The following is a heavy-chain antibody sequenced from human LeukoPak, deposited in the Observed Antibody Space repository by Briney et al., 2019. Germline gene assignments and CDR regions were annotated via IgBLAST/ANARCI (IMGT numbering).Heavy chain of an antibody. Sequence: GGSLRLSCAASGFTFSSYGMHRVRQAPGKGLEWVAFIRYDGSNKYYADSVKGRFTISRDNSKNTLYLQMNSLRAEDTAVYYCAKARLIRGDNWFDPWGQGTLVTVSS. J-gene: IGHJ5*02. CDR2: IRYDGSNK. D-gene: IGHD3-16*01. V-gene: IGHV3-30*02. CDR1: GFTFSSYG. CDR3: AKARLIRGDNWFDP.